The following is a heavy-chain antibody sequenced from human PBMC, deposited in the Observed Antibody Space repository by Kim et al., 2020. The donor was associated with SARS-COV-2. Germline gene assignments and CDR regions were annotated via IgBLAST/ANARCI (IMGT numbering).Heavy chain of an antibody. CDR1: GGSFSGYY. Sequence: SETLSLTCAVYGGSFSGYYWSWIRQPPGKGLEWIGEINHSGSTNYNPSLKSRVTISVDTSKNQFSLKLSSVTAADTAVYYCARPSRSLIRPGRLSYFDYWGQGTLVTVSS. CDR3: ARPSRSLIRPGRLSYFDY. CDR2: INHSGST. J-gene: IGHJ4*02. V-gene: IGHV4-34*01.